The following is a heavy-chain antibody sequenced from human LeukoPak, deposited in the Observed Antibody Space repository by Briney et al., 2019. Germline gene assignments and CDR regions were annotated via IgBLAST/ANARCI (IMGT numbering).Heavy chain of an antibody. CDR3: ARQGDGGRAFDY. J-gene: IGHJ4*02. D-gene: IGHD4-23*01. CDR2: IYYSGST. CDR1: GGSISSSSYY. V-gene: IGHV4-39*01. Sequence: SETLSLTCTASGGSISSSSYYWGWIRQPPGKGLEWIGTIYYSGSTYYNPSLKSRVSISVGTSKNQFSLRLTSVTATDTAVYYCARQGDGGRAFDYWGQGTLVTVSS.